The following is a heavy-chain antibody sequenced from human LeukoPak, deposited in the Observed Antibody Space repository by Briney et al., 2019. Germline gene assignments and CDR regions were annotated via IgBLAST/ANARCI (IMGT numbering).Heavy chain of an antibody. CDR3: ARGDYYGSGSYYVYYFDY. V-gene: IGHV4-30-4*01. CDR2: IYYSGST. D-gene: IGHD3-10*01. CDR1: GGSISSGDYY. Sequence: PSETLSLTCTVSGGSISSGDYYWSWIRQPPGKGLEWIGYIYYSGSTYYNPSLKSRVTISVDTSKNQFSLKLSSVTAADTAVYYCARGDYYGSGSYYVYYFDYWGQGTLVTVSS. J-gene: IGHJ4*02.